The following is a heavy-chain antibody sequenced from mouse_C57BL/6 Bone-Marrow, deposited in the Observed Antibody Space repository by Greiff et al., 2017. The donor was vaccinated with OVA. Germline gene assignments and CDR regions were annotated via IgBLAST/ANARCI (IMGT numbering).Heavy chain of an antibody. J-gene: IGHJ4*01. CDR2: IDPENGDT. V-gene: IGHV14-4*01. D-gene: IGHD1-1*01. CDR3: TTLSTVVAHYAMDY. Sequence: DVHLVESGAELVRPGASVKLSCTASGFNIKDDYMHWVKQRPEQGLEWIGWIDPENGDTEYASKFQGKATITADTSSNTAYLQLSSLTSEDTAVYYCTTLSTVVAHYAMDYWGQGTSVTVSS. CDR1: GFNIKDDY.